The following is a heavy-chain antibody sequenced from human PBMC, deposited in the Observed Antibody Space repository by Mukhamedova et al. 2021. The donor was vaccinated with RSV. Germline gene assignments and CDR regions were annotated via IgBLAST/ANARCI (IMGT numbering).Heavy chain of an antibody. CDR2: INHSGST. CDR3: ARGAMAPQSSRYDFWSGYTIRDYYYYYMDV. J-gene: IGHJ6*03. D-gene: IGHD3-3*01. Sequence: GEINHSGSTNYNPSLKSRVTISVDTSKNQFSLKLSSVTAADTAVYYCARGAMAPQSSRYDFWSGYTIRDYYYYYMDVWGQGTTVTV. V-gene: IGHV4-34*01.